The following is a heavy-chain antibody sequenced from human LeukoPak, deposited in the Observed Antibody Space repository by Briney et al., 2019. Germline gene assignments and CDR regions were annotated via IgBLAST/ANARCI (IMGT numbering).Heavy chain of an antibody. J-gene: IGHJ4*02. CDR3: ARDHRYAFDN. CDR1: GFIFGDNW. V-gene: IGHV3-7*01. D-gene: IGHD5-12*01. Sequence: GGSLRLSCVASGFIFGDNWMGWVRQAPGKGLEWVANINPHGTEKYYADSLEGRFSVSRDNAKNSVFLQMNSLRVEDTAVYYCARDHRYAFDNWGQGTLVTVSS. CDR2: INPHGTEK.